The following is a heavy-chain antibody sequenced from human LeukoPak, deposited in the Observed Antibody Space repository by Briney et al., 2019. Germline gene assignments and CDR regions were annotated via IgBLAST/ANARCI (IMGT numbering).Heavy chain of an antibody. CDR2: INSDGSST. CDR1: GFTFSSYW. V-gene: IGHV3-74*01. D-gene: IGHD3-10*01. Sequence: GGSLRLSCAASGFTFSSYWMHWVRQAPGKGLVWVSRINSDGSSTSYADSVKGRFTISRDNAKNTLYLQMNSLRAEDTAVYYCARLEELLDAFDIWGQGTMVTVSS. CDR3: ARLEELLDAFDI. J-gene: IGHJ3*02.